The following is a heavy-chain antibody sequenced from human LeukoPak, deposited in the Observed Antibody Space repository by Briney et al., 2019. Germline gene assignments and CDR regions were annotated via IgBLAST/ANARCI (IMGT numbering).Heavy chain of an antibody. J-gene: IGHJ4*02. CDR2: IRSNGDTT. Sequence: GGSLRLSCTASGFTFSSLAMTWVRQAPGKGLEWVSTIRSNGDTTYNADSVKGCFTISRDNSKNTLYLELNSLRVEDTATFYCAKGQELDDGVFDSWGQGTMVTVSS. D-gene: IGHD1-1*01. CDR3: AKGQELDDGVFDS. CDR1: GFTFSSLA. V-gene: IGHV3-23*01.